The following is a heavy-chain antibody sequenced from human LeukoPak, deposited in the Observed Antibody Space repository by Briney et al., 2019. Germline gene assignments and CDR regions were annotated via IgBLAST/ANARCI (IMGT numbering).Heavy chain of an antibody. V-gene: IGHV3-23*01. CDR2: ISGSGGST. CDR1: GFTFSSYA. CDR3: AKDLTIFGVVTPYGMDV. J-gene: IGHJ6*02. D-gene: IGHD3-3*01. Sequence: PGGSLRLSCAASGFTFSSYATSWVRQAPGKGLEWVSAISGSGGSTYYADSVKGRSTISRDSSKNTLYLQMNSLRAEDTAVYYCAKDLTIFGVVTPYGMDVWGQGTTVTVSS.